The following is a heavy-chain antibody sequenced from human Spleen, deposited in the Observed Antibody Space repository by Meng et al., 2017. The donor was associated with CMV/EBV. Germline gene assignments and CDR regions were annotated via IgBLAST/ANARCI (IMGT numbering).Heavy chain of an antibody. CDR3: AREGRGSSSPWSF. Sequence: SVKVSCKASGYTFSTSAMNWVRQARGQGLEWMGGIIPIDGIAKYAQKFQGRVTITTDGSASTTYMELRSLRSEDTAVYYCAREGRGSSSPWSFWGQGTLVTVSS. J-gene: IGHJ4*02. CDR2: IIPIDGIA. D-gene: IGHD1-26*01. V-gene: IGHV1-69*05. CDR1: GYTFSTSA.